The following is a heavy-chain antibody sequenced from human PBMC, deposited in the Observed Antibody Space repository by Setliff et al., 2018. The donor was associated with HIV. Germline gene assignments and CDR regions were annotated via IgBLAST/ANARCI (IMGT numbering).Heavy chain of an antibody. CDR2: VYYTGST. D-gene: IGHD3-16*01. J-gene: IGHJ4*02. CDR1: GGSIDSSDYY. Sequence: SETLSLTCSVSGGSIDSSDYYWGWIRQPPGKGLEWIGTVYYTGSTFYNPSLESRVTISVDTSKNQFSLKLTSVSAADTAVYYCANMGGRYVGYFESWGQGTLVTVSS. V-gene: IGHV4-39*07. CDR3: ANMGGRYVGYFES.